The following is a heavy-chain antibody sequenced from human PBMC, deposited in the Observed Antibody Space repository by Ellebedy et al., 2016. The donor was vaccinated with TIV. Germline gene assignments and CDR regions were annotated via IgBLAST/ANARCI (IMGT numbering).Heavy chain of an antibody. CDR3: ARDGDSSSWYLSDY. Sequence: ASVKVSXXASGGTFNNYAISWVRQAPGQGLEWMGWINPHSGGTKYGQKFQGRVTMTRDTSISAAYMELSRLRSDDTAVYYCARDGDSSSWYLSDYWGQGTLVTVSS. D-gene: IGHD6-13*01. CDR2: INPHSGGT. V-gene: IGHV1-2*02. J-gene: IGHJ4*02. CDR1: GGTFNNYA.